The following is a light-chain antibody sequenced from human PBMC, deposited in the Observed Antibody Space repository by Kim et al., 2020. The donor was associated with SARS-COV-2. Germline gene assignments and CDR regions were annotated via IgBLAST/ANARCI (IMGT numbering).Light chain of an antibody. V-gene: IGKV3-20*01. CDR1: QSVPSSY. J-gene: IGKJ1*01. Sequence: CPGKRATHSSSASQSVPSSYVAWYQNKRGQSSRLRIYAACRTTGGMADRFSGRGGGTDYTLTISRLEPEDYAMYYCQQYGSSPRTFGQGTKVEIK. CDR2: AAC. CDR3: QQYGSSPRT.